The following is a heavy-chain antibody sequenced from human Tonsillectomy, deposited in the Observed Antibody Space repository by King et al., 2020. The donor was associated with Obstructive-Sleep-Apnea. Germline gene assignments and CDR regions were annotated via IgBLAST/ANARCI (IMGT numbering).Heavy chain of an antibody. D-gene: IGHD1-1*01. CDR3: AKADRETGDYGMDV. CDR2: IRYDGSNK. V-gene: IGHV3-30*02. J-gene: IGHJ6*02. CDR1: GFTFSSYG. Sequence: HVQLVESGGGVVQPGRSLRLSCAASGFTFSSYGMHWVRQAPGKGLEWVAFIRYDGSNKYYADSVKGRFTISRDNSKMTLYLQMNSLRAEDTAVYYCAKADRETGDYGMDVWGQGTTVTVSS.